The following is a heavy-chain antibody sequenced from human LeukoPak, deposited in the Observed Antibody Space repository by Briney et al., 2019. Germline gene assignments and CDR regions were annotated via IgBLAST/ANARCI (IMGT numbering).Heavy chain of an antibody. J-gene: IGHJ4*02. CDR3: AKGNGYSYGRYYFDY. CDR1: GFTFSRYA. D-gene: IGHD5-18*01. Sequence: GGSLRLSCAASGFTFSRYAMGWVGQPPGKGLEWVASITASGGNTYYADSVKGRFTISRDNSKNTLYLQVNSLRAEDTAVYYCAKGNGYSYGRYYFDYWGQGTLVTVSS. V-gene: IGHV3-23*01. CDR2: ITASGGNT.